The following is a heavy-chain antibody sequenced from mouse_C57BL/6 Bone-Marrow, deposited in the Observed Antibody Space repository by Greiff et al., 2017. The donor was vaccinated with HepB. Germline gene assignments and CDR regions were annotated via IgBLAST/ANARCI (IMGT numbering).Heavy chain of an antibody. J-gene: IGHJ1*03. D-gene: IGHD1-1*01. Sequence: QVQLQQPGAELVRPGSSVKLSCKASGYTFTSYWMHWVKQRPIQGLEWIGNIDPSDSETHYNQKFKDKATLTVDKSSSTAYMQLSSLTSEDSAVYYCASLSLCYYGSSCWYFDVWGTGTTVTVSS. CDR3: ASLSLCYYGSSCWYFDV. CDR2: IDPSDSET. CDR1: GYTFTSYW. V-gene: IGHV1-52*01.